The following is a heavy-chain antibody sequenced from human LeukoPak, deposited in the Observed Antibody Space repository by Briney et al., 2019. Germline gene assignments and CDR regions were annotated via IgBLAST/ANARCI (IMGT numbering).Heavy chain of an antibody. Sequence: PGGSPRLSCAASGFPFSGSDMHWVRQVTGKGLEWVSTIGTESDTFYPDSVRGRFIISRENGKNSLYLQMNSLSAGDTAVYYCARGERPPPYTTDSWFFALWGRGTPVTVSS. CDR3: ARGERPPPYTTDSWFFAL. CDR1: GFPFSGSD. D-gene: IGHD3-16*01. CDR2: IGTESDT. J-gene: IGHJ2*01. V-gene: IGHV3-13*01.